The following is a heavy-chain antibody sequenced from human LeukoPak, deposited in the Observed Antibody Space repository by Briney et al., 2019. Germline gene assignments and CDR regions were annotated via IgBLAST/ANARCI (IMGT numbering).Heavy chain of an antibody. D-gene: IGHD1-7*01. CDR2: IYSGGST. J-gene: IGHJ6*02. Sequence: PGGSLRLSCAASGFTVSSNYMTWVRQAPGKGQEWVSVIYSGGSTYYADSVKGRFTISRDNSKNALYLKMNSLRAEDTAVYYCARCSNYNWNYAGSAGIYGMDVWGQGTTVTVSS. CDR1: GFTVSSNY. CDR3: ARCSNYNWNYAGSAGIYGMDV. V-gene: IGHV3-66*01.